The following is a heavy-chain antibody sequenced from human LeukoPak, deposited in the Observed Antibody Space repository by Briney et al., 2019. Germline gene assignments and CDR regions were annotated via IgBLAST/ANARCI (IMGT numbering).Heavy chain of an antibody. CDR1: GGSISSSNW. CDR2: IYHSGST. J-gene: IGHJ4*02. V-gene: IGHV4-4*02. Sequence: SETLSLTCAVSGGSISSSNWWSWVRQPPGKGLEWIGEIYHSGSTNYNPSLKSRVTISVDKSKNQFSLKLSSVTAADTAVYYRVSALAVAPFDYWGQGTLVTVPS. CDR3: VSALAVAPFDY. D-gene: IGHD6-19*01.